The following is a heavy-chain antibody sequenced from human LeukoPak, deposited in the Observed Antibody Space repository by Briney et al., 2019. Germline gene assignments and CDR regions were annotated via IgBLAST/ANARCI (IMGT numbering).Heavy chain of an antibody. J-gene: IGHJ4*02. D-gene: IGHD1-26*01. CDR3: ANPSRVGGHPTGQVGATTDY. CDR2: ISGSGGST. V-gene: IGHV3-23*01. CDR1: GFTFSSYA. Sequence: GGSLRLSCAASGFTFSSYAMSWVRQAPGKGLEWVSAISGSGGSTYYADSVKGRFTISRDNSKNTLYLQMNSLRAEDTAVYYCANPSRVGGHPTGQVGATTDYWGQGTLVTVSS.